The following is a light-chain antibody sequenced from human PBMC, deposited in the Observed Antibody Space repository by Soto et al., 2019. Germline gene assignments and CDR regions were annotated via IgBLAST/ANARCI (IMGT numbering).Light chain of an antibody. Sequence: DIQMTQSPSSLSASVGDRVTITCRASQSISSSLNWYHQKPGKAPKLLIYAASSLQSGVPSRFSGSGSGTDFTLSISSLQPEDFATYYCQQSYSATPAVGQGTKLEIK. CDR3: QQSYSATPA. V-gene: IGKV1-39*01. J-gene: IGKJ2*01. CDR1: QSISSS. CDR2: AAS.